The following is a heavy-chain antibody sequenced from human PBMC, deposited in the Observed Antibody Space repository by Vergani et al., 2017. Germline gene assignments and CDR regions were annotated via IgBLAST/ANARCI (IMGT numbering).Heavy chain of an antibody. CDR2: IRSKNDGGTA. J-gene: IGHJ4*02. Sequence: EVQVVESGGGLIKPGGSLRLSCVVSGITFKNAWINWVRQAPGKGLEWIGRIRSKNDGGTADYAAPLKGRFTISRDDSKDSAFLLVNNLKTEDTAVYFCYTDYHDYWGQGTLVPVSS. CDR1: GITFKNAW. CDR3: YTDYHDY. D-gene: IGHD2-2*02. V-gene: IGHV3-15*01.